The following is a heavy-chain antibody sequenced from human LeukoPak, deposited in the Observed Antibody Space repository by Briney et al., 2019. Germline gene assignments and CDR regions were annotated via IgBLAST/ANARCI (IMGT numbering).Heavy chain of an antibody. V-gene: IGHV4-59*08. Sequence: SETLSLTCDVSGGSISNYYWSWIRQPPGKGLEWIGYIFYSGSTNYNPSLTSRVAISVDRSKNQFSLKLTSVTAADTAVYYCARRAADDAFDIWGQGTMVTVSS. J-gene: IGHJ3*02. CDR1: GGSISNYY. CDR2: IFYSGST. CDR3: ARRAADDAFDI.